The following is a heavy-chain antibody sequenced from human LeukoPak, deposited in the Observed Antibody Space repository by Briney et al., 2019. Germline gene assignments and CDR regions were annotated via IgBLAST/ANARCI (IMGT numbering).Heavy chain of an antibody. D-gene: IGHD3-9*01. CDR3: ARDAKYYDILTGTDYYYYYYMDV. Sequence: GGSLRLSCAASGFTFSSYSMNWVRQAPGKGLEWVSSISSSSSYIYYADSVKGRFTISRDNAKNSLYLQMSSLRAEDTAVYYCARDAKYYDILTGTDYYYYYYMDVWGKGTTVTVSS. CDR1: GFTFSSYS. J-gene: IGHJ6*03. V-gene: IGHV3-21*01. CDR2: ISSSSSYI.